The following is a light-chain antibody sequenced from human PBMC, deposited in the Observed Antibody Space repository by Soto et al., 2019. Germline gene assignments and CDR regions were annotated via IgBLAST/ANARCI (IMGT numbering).Light chain of an antibody. Sequence: EIVLTQSPATLSLSPGERATLSCRASQSVGSYLAWYQQKPGQAPRLLIYDASNRATGIPVRFSGSGSGTDFTLTISSLAPEDFAVYYCHQRSNWPLTFGGGTKVEIK. CDR2: DAS. CDR1: QSVGSY. V-gene: IGKV3-11*01. J-gene: IGKJ4*01. CDR3: HQRSNWPLT.